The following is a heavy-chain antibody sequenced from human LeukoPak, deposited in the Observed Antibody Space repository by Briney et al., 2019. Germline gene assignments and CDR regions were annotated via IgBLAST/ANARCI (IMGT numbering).Heavy chain of an antibody. V-gene: IGHV3-33*06. CDR3: AKDKSYSSGYSDY. CDR1: GFTFISYG. J-gene: IGHJ4*02. Sequence: PGGSLRLSCAASGFTFISYGMHWVRQAPGKGLEWVAVIWYDGSNKYYADSVEGRFTISRDNSKNTLYLQMNSLRAEDTAVYYCAKDKSYSSGYSDYWGQGTLVTVSS. CDR2: IWYDGSNK. D-gene: IGHD3-22*01.